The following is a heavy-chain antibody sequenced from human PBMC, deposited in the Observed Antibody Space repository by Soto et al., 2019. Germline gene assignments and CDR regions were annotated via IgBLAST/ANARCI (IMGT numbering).Heavy chain of an antibody. CDR1: GFTFSNFA. J-gene: IGHJ4*02. V-gene: IGHV3-23*01. CDR3: SGETYYYDY. Sequence: GGSLRLSCAASGFTFSNFAMTWVRQAPGKGLEWVSGVTSGDTTHYADSVKGRFTISRDNSKNTVYLQMNSLRVEDTAIYYCSGETYYYDYWGQGTLVTVSS. CDR2: VTSGDTT. D-gene: IGHD3-10*01.